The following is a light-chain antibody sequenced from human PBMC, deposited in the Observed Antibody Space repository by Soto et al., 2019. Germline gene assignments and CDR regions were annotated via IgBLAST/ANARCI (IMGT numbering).Light chain of an antibody. Sequence: EVVMTQSPCTLSVCPGEGVTVSRRDNEAIVDTLAWYQHKPVQTPRLLIYDTSTRATGVPARFSGIRSGPEFTLTINSLQSEDFAIYYCQPYNNWPLTFGGGTKVDIK. V-gene: IGKV3-15*01. J-gene: IGKJ4*01. CDR2: DTS. CDR1: EAIVDT. CDR3: QPYNNWPLT.